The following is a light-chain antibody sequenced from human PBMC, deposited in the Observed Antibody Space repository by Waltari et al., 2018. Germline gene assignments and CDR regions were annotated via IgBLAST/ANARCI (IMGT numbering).Light chain of an antibody. CDR3: QQYDNLPIT. CDR2: DAS. V-gene: IGKV1-33*01. J-gene: IGKJ5*01. Sequence: DIQMTQSPSSLSASVGDRVTITCQASQDISNFLNWNQQKPGKAPKLLMYDASNLETGVPSRFSGSGSGTDFTFTIRSLQTEDIATYYCQQYDNLPITFGQGTRLEIK. CDR1: QDISNF.